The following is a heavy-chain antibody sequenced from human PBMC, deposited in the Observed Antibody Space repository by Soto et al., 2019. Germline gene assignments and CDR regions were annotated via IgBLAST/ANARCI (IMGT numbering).Heavy chain of an antibody. V-gene: IGHV1-8*01. CDR2: MSPNSGNT. D-gene: IGHD3-3*01. CDR1: GYTFTNHD. CDR3: ARGDDFWSGRLDS. Sequence: QVQLVQSGAEVKKPGASVKVSCKTSGYTFTNHDINWVRQATGQGLEWMGWMSPNSGNTGFAQKFPGRVTLTVNTAISTAYMELRSLTSEDTAVYYCARGDDFWSGRLDSWGQGTLVTASS. J-gene: IGHJ4*02.